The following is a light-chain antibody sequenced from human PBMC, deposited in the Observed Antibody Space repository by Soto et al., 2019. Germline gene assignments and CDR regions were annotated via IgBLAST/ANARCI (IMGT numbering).Light chain of an antibody. Sequence: EIVMTQSPATLSVSPGERATLSCRASQSVINSNLAWYQQKLGLAPRLLIYDVSTRATGVPARFSGSGSGTEFTLTISILQSEDFAVYYCQQHSSWPLTFGGGTKVEIK. CDR1: QSVINSN. J-gene: IGKJ4*01. V-gene: IGKV3-15*01. CDR3: QQHSSWPLT. CDR2: DVS.